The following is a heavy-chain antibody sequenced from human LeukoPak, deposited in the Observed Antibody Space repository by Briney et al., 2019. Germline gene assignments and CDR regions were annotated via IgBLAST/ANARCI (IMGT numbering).Heavy chain of an antibody. CDR3: AKGGDYSGYIYGMDV. J-gene: IGHJ6*02. CDR1: GFTFSSYA. D-gene: IGHD5-12*01. V-gene: IGHV3-23*01. CDR2: ISGSGGST. Sequence: GGSLRLSCAASGFTFSSYAMSWVRQAPGKGLEWVSAISGSGGSTYYADSVKGRSTISRDNSKNTLYLQMNSLRAEDTAVYYCAKGGDYSGYIYGMDVWGQGTTVTVSS.